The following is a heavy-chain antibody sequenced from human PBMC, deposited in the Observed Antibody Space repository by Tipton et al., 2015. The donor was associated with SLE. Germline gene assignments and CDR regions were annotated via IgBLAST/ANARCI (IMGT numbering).Heavy chain of an antibody. Sequence: TLSLTCTVSGGSISSYYWSWIRQPPGKGLEWIGYIYYSGSTNYNPSLKSRVTISVDTSKNQFSLKLSSVTAADTAVYYCARVGDGDYPDYWGQGTLVTVSS. CDR2: IYYSGST. D-gene: IGHD3-16*01. CDR1: GGSISSYY. J-gene: IGHJ4*02. CDR3: ARVGDGDYPDY. V-gene: IGHV4-59*08.